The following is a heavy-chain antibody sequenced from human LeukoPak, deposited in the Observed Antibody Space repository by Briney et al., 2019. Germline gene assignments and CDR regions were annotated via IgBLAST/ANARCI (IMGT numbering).Heavy chain of an antibody. CDR1: GDSISSYH. J-gene: IGHJ6*02. CDR3: ARLTYYDSSGYYDSKPYGMDV. Sequence: PSETLSLTCTVSGDSISSYHWSWFRQPPGKGLEWIGYIYYSGSTKNNPSLKSRVTISVDTSKNQVSLNLSSVTAADTAVYYCARLTYYDSSGYYDSKPYGMDVWGQGTTVTVSS. D-gene: IGHD3-22*01. V-gene: IGHV4-59*08. CDR2: IYYSGST.